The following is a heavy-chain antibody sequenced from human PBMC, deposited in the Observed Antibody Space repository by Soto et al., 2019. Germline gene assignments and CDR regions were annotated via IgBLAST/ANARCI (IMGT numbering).Heavy chain of an antibody. CDR3: ARKRWVVRGGRVDAFDI. Sequence: PGESLKISCKGSGYSFTSYWIGWVRQMPGKGLVWLGLIYPGDSDTRYSPSFQGQVTISADKSISTAYLQCSSLKASDTAMYYCARKRWVVRGGRVDAFDIWGRGTMVTVSS. CDR1: GYSFTSYW. J-gene: IGHJ3*02. CDR2: IYPGDSDT. D-gene: IGHD6-19*01. V-gene: IGHV5-51*01.